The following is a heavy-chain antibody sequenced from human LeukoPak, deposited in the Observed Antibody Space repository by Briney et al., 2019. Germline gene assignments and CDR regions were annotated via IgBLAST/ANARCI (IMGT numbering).Heavy chain of an antibody. CDR3: AKLGGYDILTGSWRGYYYMDV. CDR2: IYLGDSDT. V-gene: IGHV5-51*01. CDR1: GYSFTSYW. D-gene: IGHD3-9*01. Sequence: GESLKISCKGSGYSFTSYWIGWVRQMPGKGLEWMGIIYLGDSDTRYSPSFQGQVIISADKSSSTAYLQWSNLRASDTAMYYCAKLGGYDILTGSWRGYYYMDVWGTGTTVTVSS. J-gene: IGHJ6*03.